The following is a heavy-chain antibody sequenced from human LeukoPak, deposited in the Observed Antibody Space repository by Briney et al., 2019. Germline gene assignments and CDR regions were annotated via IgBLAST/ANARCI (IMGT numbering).Heavy chain of an antibody. V-gene: IGHV6-1*01. D-gene: IGHD2-2*01. CDR3: AREADIVVVPAAIISYYMDV. CDR1: GDSVSSNSAA. J-gene: IGHJ6*03. CDR2: TYYRSKWYN. Sequence: SQTLSVTCAISGDSVSSNSAAWNWIRQSPSRGLEWLGRTYYRSKWYNDYAVPVKSRITINPDTSKNQFSLQLNSVTPEDTAVYYCAREADIVVVPAAIISYYMDVWGKGTTVTVSS.